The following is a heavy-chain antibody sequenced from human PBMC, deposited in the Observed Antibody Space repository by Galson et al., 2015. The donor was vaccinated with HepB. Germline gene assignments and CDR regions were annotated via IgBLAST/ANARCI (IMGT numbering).Heavy chain of an antibody. J-gene: IGHJ4*02. Sequence: SLRLSCAASGFIVDGSGMSWVRQAPGKGLEWVAGISASGGKTKYADSLNGRFTMSRDKSQNTVYLQMNSLRCDGPALYYCTRDSGWESAYWGQGTLVTVSS. CDR3: TRDSGWESAY. D-gene: IGHD3-10*01. CDR2: ISASGGKT. V-gene: IGHV3-23*01. CDR1: GFIVDGSG.